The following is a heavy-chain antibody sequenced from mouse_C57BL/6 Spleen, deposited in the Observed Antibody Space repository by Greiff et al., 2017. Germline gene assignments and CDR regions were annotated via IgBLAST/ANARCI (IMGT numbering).Heavy chain of an antibody. CDR3: ARGITTVGYFDV. D-gene: IGHD1-1*01. CDR1: GYAFSSYW. Sequence: QFQLQQSGAELVKPGASVKISCKASGYAFSSYWMNWVKQRPGKGLEWIGQIYPGDGDTNYNGKFKGKATLTADKSSSTAYMQLSSLTSEDSAVYFCARGITTVGYFDVWGTGTTVTVSS. V-gene: IGHV1-80*01. CDR2: IYPGDGDT. J-gene: IGHJ1*03.